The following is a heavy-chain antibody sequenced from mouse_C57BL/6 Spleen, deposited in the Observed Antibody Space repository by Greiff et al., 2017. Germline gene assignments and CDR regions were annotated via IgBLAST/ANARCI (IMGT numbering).Heavy chain of an antibody. CDR2: INPSNGGT. D-gene: IGHD1-1*01. J-gene: IGHJ4*01. V-gene: IGHV1-53*01. CDR1: GYTFTSYW. Sequence: QVQLQQPGTELVKPGASVKLSCKASGYTFTSYWMHWVKQRPGQGLEWIGNINPSNGGTNYNEKFKSKATLTVDKSSSTAYMQLSSLTSEDSAVCYCARLGYYYGSSYEAMDYWGQGTSVTVSS. CDR3: ARLGYYYGSSYEAMDY.